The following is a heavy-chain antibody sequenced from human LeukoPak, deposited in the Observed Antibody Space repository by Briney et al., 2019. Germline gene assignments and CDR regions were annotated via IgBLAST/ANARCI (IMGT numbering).Heavy chain of an antibody. CDR3: ARDGELYYYDSSGYYDY. CDR1: GFTFSSNW. V-gene: IGHV3-74*01. Sequence: GGSRRLSCAAAGFTFSSNWMHWGRQAPGEGLVWVSRINSDGSSTSYADSVKGRFSISRDNDKTTLYLQMNSLRPEYTAVYYCARDGELYYYDSSGYYDYWGQGTLVTVSS. D-gene: IGHD3-22*01. CDR2: INSDGSST. J-gene: IGHJ4*02.